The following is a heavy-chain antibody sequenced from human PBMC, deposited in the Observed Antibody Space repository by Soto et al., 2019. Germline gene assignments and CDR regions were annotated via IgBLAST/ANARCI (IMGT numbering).Heavy chain of an antibody. CDR3: AKMSGVAVAGFFDY. V-gene: IGHV3-23*01. J-gene: IGHJ4*02. CDR2: ISGSGGST. CDR1: GFTFSSYA. D-gene: IGHD6-19*01. Sequence: LRLSCAASGFTFSSYAMSWVRQAPGKGLEWVSAISGSGGSTYYADSVKGRFTISRDNSKNTLYLQMNSLRAEDTAVYYCAKMSGVAVAGFFDYWGQGTLVTVSS.